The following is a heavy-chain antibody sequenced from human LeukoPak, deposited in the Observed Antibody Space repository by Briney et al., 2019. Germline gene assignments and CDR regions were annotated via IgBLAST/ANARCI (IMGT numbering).Heavy chain of an antibody. D-gene: IGHD2-2*01. V-gene: IGHV3-30*18. Sequence: GGSLRLSCAASGFSFSRYGMHWVRQAPGKGLEWVAVISYDGSNKYYADSVKGRFTISRDNSKNTLYLQMNSLRAEDTAVYYCAKDWCSSTSCYWGPFDYWGQGTLVTVSS. CDR2: ISYDGSNK. CDR3: AKDWCSSTSCYWGPFDY. CDR1: GFSFSRYG. J-gene: IGHJ4*02.